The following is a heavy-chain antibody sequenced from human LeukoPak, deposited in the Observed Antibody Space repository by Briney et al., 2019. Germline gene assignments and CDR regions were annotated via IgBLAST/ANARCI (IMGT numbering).Heavy chain of an antibody. Sequence: SETLSLTCSVSGGSISSGSHYWGWIRQPPGKGLEWIQSMHYSGSTDCNPSLKSRVTISIDTSKNHFPLKLRFVTAADTAVYYCARLGYCSSTSCYVDQWGQGTLVTVSS. CDR2: MHYSGST. J-gene: IGHJ4*02. CDR1: GGSISSGSHY. CDR3: ARLGYCSSTSCYVDQ. V-gene: IGHV4-39*02. D-gene: IGHD2-2*01.